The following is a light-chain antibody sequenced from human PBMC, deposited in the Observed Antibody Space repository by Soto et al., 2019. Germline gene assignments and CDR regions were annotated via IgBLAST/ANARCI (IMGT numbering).Light chain of an antibody. CDR3: QQYGSSPPIT. J-gene: IGKJ5*01. Sequence: EIVLTQSPATLALSPGEGATLSCRASQSVSSYLAWYQQKPGQAPRLLIYDASNRATGIPDRFSGSGSGTDFTLTISRLEPEDFAVYYCQQYGSSPPITFGQGTRLEIK. V-gene: IGKV3-20*01. CDR2: DAS. CDR1: QSVSSY.